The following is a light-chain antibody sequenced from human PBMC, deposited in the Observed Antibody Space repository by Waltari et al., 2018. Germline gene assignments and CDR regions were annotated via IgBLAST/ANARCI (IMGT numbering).Light chain of an antibody. CDR1: NIGSNS. Sequence: SDVLTQPPSVSLAPGKTARITCGENNIGSNSVHWYQQKPGQAPVLVIYYDIDRPSGIPERFSGSNSGSTATLTISRVEAGDEADYYCQVWDGSSDHVLFGGGTKLTVL. CDR3: QVWDGSSDHVL. CDR2: YDI. J-gene: IGLJ2*01. V-gene: IGLV3-21*04.